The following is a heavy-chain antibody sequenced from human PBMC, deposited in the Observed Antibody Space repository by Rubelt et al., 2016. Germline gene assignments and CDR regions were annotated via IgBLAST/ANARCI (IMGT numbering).Heavy chain of an antibody. CDR1: GGSISSYY. D-gene: IGHD3-10*01. J-gene: IGHJ4*02. CDR2: IYYRGST. Sequence: QVQLQESGPGLVKPSETLSLTCTVSGGSISSYYWSWIRQPPGKGLEWIGYIYYRGSTNYNPSLKSRVTISVDTAKNQCSRRRSSGTAADTAGYYCARAMVDNLDYWGQGTLVTVSS. V-gene: IGHV4-59*01. CDR3: ARAMVDNLDY.